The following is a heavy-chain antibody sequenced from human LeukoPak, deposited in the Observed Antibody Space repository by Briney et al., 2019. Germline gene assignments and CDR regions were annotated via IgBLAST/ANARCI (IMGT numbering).Heavy chain of an antibody. Sequence: PSGGSLRLSCAASGFTVSSNYMSWVRQAPGKGLEWVSVIYSGGSTYYADSVKGRFTISRDISRNTVHLQMNSLRAGDTAVYYCARDPHGYNSYFDYWGQGTLVTVSS. J-gene: IGHJ4*02. CDR1: GFTVSSNY. V-gene: IGHV3-53*01. CDR2: IYSGGST. CDR3: ARDPHGYNSYFDY. D-gene: IGHD5-24*01.